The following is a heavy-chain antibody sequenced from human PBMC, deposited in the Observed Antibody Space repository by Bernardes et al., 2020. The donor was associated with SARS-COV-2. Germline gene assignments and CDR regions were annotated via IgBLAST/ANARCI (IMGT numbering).Heavy chain of an antibody. CDR1: GGSISSASYY. CDR3: ARLKTERSTLVGVVIIDCYGMDV. CDR2: IYTSGST. J-gene: IGHJ6*02. Sequence: SEPLPLTCTVSGGSISSASYYWSWLLQPAGKGLEWIGRIYTSGSTNYNPSLKSRVTISVDTSKNQFSLKLSSVTAADTAVYYCARLKTERSTLVGVVIIDCYGMDVWGQGTTVTVSS. D-gene: IGHD3-3*01. V-gene: IGHV4-61*02.